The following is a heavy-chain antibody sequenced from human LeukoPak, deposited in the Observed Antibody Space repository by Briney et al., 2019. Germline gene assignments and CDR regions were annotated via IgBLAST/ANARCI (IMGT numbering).Heavy chain of an antibody. CDR1: GGSISGYY. Sequence: SETLSLTCAVSGGSISGYYWNWIRQPPGKGLEWIGYIYNSGSTNYNPSLKSRVTISVDTSKNQFSLKLSSVTAADTAVYYCARDSVCSGGSCYPDEYYFDYWGQGTLVTVSS. D-gene: IGHD2-15*01. CDR3: ARDSVCSGGSCYPDEYYFDY. CDR2: IYNSGST. J-gene: IGHJ4*02. V-gene: IGHV4-59*01.